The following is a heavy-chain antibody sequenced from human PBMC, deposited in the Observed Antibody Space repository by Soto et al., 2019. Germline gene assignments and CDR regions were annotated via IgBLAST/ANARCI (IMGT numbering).Heavy chain of an antibody. CDR2: MNPNSGNT. CDR1: GYTFTSYD. J-gene: IGHJ6*02. V-gene: IGHV1-8*01. D-gene: IGHD1-1*01. Sequence: GASVKVSCKASGYTFTSYDINWVRQATGQGLEWMGWMNPNSGNTGYAQKFQGRVTMTRNTSISTAYMELSSLRSEDTAVYYCARDNDRPQLGGNYYYILDVWGHGTAVTVSS. CDR3: ARDNDRPQLGGNYYYILDV.